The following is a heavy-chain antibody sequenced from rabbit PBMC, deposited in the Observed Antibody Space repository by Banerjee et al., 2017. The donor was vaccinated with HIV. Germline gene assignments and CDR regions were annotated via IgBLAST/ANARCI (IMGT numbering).Heavy chain of an antibody. J-gene: IGHJ4*01. Sequence: QQLLEESGGVLVPPEGSLPLTCTASVFSFSSSYWICWVRQAPGKGLEWIACIDGVSSGRTYYANWAKGRFTISKTSSTTVTLQMTSLTAADTATYFCARSTSGYDIGDLWGPGTLVTVS. CDR2: IDGVSSGRT. CDR3: ARSTSGYDIGDL. CDR1: VFSFSSSYW. V-gene: IGHV1S45*01. D-gene: IGHD1-1*01.